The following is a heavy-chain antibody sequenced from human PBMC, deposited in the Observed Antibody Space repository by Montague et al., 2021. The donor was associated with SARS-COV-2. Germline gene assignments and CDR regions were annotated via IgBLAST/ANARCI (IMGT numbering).Heavy chain of an antibody. CDR3: ARSVGASSSSWPLPPHFDY. D-gene: IGHD6-13*01. CDR1: GDSVSSNRAA. J-gene: IGHJ4*02. CDR2: TYYRSKWYN. Sequence: CAISGDSVSSNRAAWNWIRQSPSRGLEWLGRTYYRSKWYNDYALSVKSRITINPDTSKNQFSLQLNSVTPGDTAVYYCARSVGASSSSWPLPPHFDYWGQGTLVTVSS. V-gene: IGHV6-1*01.